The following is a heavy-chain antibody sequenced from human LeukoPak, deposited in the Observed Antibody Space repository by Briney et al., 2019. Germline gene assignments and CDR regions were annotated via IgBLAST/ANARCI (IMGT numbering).Heavy chain of an antibody. D-gene: IGHD3-9*01. CDR3: ATSLYYDILTGYTKEDY. J-gene: IGHJ4*02. CDR2: IYYSGST. V-gene: IGHV4-59*12. Sequence: SETLSLTCTVSGGSISSYYWSWIRQPPGKGLEWIGYIYYSGSTNYNPSLKSRVTISVDTSKNQFSLKLSSVTAADTAVYYCATSLYYDILTGYTKEDYWGQGTLVTVSS. CDR1: GGSISSYY.